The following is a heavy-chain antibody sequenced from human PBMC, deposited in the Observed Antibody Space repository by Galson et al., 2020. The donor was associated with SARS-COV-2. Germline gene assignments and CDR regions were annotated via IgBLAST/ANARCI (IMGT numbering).Heavy chain of an antibody. Sequence: TGGSLRLSCAASGFTFSSYGMHWVRQAPGKGLEWVAVIWYDGSNKYYADSVKGRFTISRDNSKNTLYLQMNSLRVEDTAVYYCAREDDYGDYSWFDPWGQGTLGTVAS. J-gene: IGHJ5*02. D-gene: IGHD4-17*01. CDR1: GFTFSSYG. V-gene: IGHV3-33*01. CDR3: AREDDYGDYSWFDP. CDR2: IWYDGSNK.